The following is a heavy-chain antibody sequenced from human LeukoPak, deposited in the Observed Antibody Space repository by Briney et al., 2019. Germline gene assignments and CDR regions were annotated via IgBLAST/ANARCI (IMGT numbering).Heavy chain of an antibody. CDR1: GVPLSGSW. V-gene: IGHV3-74*01. CDR2: INTDGSTT. Sequence: GGSLRLSGEAFGVPLSGSWKNGVRQAPGKGLVWVSRINTDGSTTTYADSVKGRFTISRDNAENTLYLQMNSLRAEDTAVYYCARFRYSGSYYFDYWAQGTLVTVSS. D-gene: IGHD1-26*01. CDR3: ARFRYSGSYYFDY. J-gene: IGHJ4*02.